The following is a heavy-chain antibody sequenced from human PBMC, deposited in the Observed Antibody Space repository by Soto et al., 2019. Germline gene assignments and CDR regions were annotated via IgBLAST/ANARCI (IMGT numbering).Heavy chain of an antibody. Sequence: GGSLRLSCAASGFTFNYYGMHWVRQAPGKGLEWVAIIWHDGNKEYYADSVKGRFTVSRDNSKNTVYIQMNSLRAEDTAVYYCARTGYSSSWYPFWGQGTLVTVSS. CDR1: GFTFNYYG. V-gene: IGHV3-33*01. CDR2: IWHDGNKE. D-gene: IGHD6-13*01. CDR3: ARTGYSSSWYPF. J-gene: IGHJ4*02.